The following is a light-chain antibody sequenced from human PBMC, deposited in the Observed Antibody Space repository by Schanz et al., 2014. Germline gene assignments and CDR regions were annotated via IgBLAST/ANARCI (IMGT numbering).Light chain of an antibody. CDR2: AAS. CDR1: QSISSY. Sequence: IQLTQSPSSLSASVGDRVTITCRASQSISSYLNWYQQKPGKAPKLLIYAASSLQSGVPSRFSGSGSGTDFTLAISSLQPEDFATYYCQQSYSTPRVTFGPGTKVDIK. J-gene: IGKJ3*01. V-gene: IGKV1-39*01. CDR3: QQSYSTPRVT.